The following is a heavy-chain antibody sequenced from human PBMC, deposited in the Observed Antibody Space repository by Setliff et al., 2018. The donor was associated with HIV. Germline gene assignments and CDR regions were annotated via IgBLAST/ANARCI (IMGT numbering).Heavy chain of an antibody. Sequence: SVKVSCKASGGAFSSYAISWVRLAPGQGLEWMGGIIPIFGTTNYAQKFQGRVTITADEWTSTAYMELSSLRSEDTAVYYCARDPSIAVAGAAVWGQGTTVTVSS. V-gene: IGHV1-69*13. CDR2: IIPIFGTT. CDR1: GGAFSSYA. J-gene: IGHJ6*02. D-gene: IGHD6-19*01. CDR3: ARDPSIAVAGAAV.